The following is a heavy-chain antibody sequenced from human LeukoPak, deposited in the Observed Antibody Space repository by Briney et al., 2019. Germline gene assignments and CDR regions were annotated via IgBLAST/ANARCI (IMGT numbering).Heavy chain of an antibody. D-gene: IGHD6-19*01. V-gene: IGHV3-7*03. CDR2: IEGDGSEK. Sequence: GGSLRLSCAASGCTFSSFWMNWIRHTPGKGLEWAANIEGDGSEKNYMDSVKGRFTISRDNAKKSLHLQMNSLRAEDTGVYYCAGGSGWLIDYWGQGTLVTVSS. CDR1: GCTFSSFW. J-gene: IGHJ4*02. CDR3: AGGSGWLIDY.